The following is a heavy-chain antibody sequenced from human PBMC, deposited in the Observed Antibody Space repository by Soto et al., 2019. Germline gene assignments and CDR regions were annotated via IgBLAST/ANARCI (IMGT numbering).Heavy chain of an antibody. V-gene: IGHV3-30*18. CDR1: GFTFSSYG. Sequence: QVQLVESGGGVVQPGRSLRLSCAASGFTFSSYGIHWVRQAPGKGLEWVAVISYDGGNQYYADSVKGRFTISRDNSKNTLYLQMHSLRAEDTAVYYCAKALWLHSSYYYMNVWGKGTTVTVSS. CDR2: ISYDGGNQ. D-gene: IGHD5-18*01. CDR3: AKALWLHSSYYYMNV. J-gene: IGHJ6*03.